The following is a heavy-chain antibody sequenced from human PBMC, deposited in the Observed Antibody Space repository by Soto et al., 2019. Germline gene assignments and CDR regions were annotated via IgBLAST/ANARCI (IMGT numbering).Heavy chain of an antibody. D-gene: IGHD2-2*01. J-gene: IGHJ5*02. CDR3: AKDRRDIAVVPAAIVPWFDP. Sequence: GGSLRLSCAASGFTFSSYAMSWVRQAPGKGLEWVSAISGSGGSTYYADSVKGRFTISRDNSKNTLYLQMNSLRAEDTAVYYCAKDRRDIAVVPAAIVPWFDPWGQGPLVTVSS. CDR1: GFTFSSYA. V-gene: IGHV3-23*01. CDR2: ISGSGGST.